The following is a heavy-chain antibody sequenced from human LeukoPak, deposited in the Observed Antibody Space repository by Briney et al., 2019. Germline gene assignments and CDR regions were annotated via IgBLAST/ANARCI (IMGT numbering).Heavy chain of an antibody. CDR2: IYYSGST. CDR1: GFTFSSYW. V-gene: IGHV4-59*08. D-gene: IGHD3-22*01. J-gene: IGHJ4*02. Sequence: GSLRLSCAASGFTFSSYWMSWVRQHPGKGLEWIGYIYYSGSTNYNPSLKSRVTISVDTSKNQFSLKLNSVTAADTAVYYCARQDYNSGYFVLAYWGQGTLVTVSS. CDR3: ARQDYNSGYFVLAY.